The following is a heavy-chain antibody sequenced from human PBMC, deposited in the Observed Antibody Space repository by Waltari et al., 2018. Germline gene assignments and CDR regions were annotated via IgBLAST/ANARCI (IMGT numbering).Heavy chain of an antibody. CDR3: AKVSEYCSGGSCSTGDY. Sequence: QVQLVESGGGVVQPGGSLRLSCAASGFTFSSYGMHWVRQAPGKGLEWVAFIRYDGSNKYYADSVKGRFTISRDNSKNTLYLQMNSLRAEDTAVYYCAKVSEYCSGGSCSTGDYWGQGTLVTVSS. CDR2: IRYDGSNK. D-gene: IGHD2-15*01. CDR1: GFTFSSYG. V-gene: IGHV3-30*02. J-gene: IGHJ4*02.